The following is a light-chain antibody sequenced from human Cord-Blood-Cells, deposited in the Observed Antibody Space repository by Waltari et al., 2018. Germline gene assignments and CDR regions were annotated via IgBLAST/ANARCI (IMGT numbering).Light chain of an antibody. J-gene: IGKJ1*01. CDR1: QSVSSY. V-gene: IGKV3-11*01. CDR3: QQRSNWPRT. Sequence: EIVLTQSSATLSLSPGERATLSCRASQSVSSYLAWYQQKPGQAPRLRIYDASNRAAGIPARFSGSGSGTDFTLTISSLEPEDFAVYYCQQRSNWPRTFGQGTKVEIK. CDR2: DAS.